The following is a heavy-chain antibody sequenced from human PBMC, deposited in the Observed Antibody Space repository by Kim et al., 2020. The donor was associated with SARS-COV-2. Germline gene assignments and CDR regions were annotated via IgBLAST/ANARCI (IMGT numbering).Heavy chain of an antibody. CDR1: GFTFSSYE. CDR3: ARVGDGSGNTFFDY. CDR2: ISSSGSTI. Sequence: GGSLRLSCAASGFTFSSYEMNWVRQAPGKGLEWVSYISSSGSTIYYADSVKGRFTISRDNAKNSLYLQMNSLRAEDTAVYYCARVGDGSGNTFFDYWGQGTLVTVSS. J-gene: IGHJ4*02. D-gene: IGHD3-10*01. V-gene: IGHV3-48*03.